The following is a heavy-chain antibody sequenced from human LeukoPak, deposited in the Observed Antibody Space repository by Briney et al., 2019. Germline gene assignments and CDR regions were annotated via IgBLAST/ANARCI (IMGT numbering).Heavy chain of an antibody. CDR1: GFTFSSYS. CDR3: AKYWYPSYSSGWYFRPDY. D-gene: IGHD6-19*01. J-gene: IGHJ4*02. V-gene: IGHV3-23*01. Sequence: GGSLRLSCAASGFTFSSYSMSWVRQAPGKGLEWVSAISGSGGSTYYADSVKGRFTISRDNSKNTLYLQMNSLRAVDTAVYYCAKYWYPSYSSGWYFRPDYWGQGTLVTVSS. CDR2: ISGSGGST.